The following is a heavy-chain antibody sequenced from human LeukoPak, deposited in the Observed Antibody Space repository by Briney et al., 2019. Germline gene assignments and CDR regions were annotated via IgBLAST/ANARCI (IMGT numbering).Heavy chain of an antibody. CDR1: GFTFSDYY. CDR3: ARDYGSGSYPLDY. Sequence: TGGSLRLSCAASGFTFSDYYMIWIRQAPGKGLEWVSFISSSSSYRDYADSVKGRFTISRDNAKNSLYLQMNSLRAEDTAVYYCARDYGSGSYPLDYWGQGTLVTVSS. D-gene: IGHD3-10*01. V-gene: IGHV3-11*06. CDR2: ISSSSSYR. J-gene: IGHJ4*02.